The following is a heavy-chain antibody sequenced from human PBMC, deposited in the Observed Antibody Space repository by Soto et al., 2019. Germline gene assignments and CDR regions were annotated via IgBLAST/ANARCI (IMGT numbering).Heavy chain of an antibody. CDR2: IYYSGST. Sequence: QVQLQESGPGLVKPSQTLSLTCTVSGGSISSGGYYWSWIRQHPGKGLEWIGYIYYSGSTYYNPSLQSRVTISVDPSKNQFSLKLSSVTAADTAVYYCAREEGGGYDHRWFDPWGQGTLVTVSS. D-gene: IGHD5-12*01. CDR3: AREEGGGYDHRWFDP. CDR1: GGSISSGGYY. J-gene: IGHJ5*02. V-gene: IGHV4-31*03.